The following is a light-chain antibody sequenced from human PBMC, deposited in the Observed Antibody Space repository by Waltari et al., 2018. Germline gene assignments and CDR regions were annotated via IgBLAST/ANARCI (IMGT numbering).Light chain of an antibody. CDR2: AVS. Sequence: EIVMTQSPATLSASPGERVTLSCRASQSVSSNLAWYQQKPGQAPRLLIYAVSTRATGIPARFSGSGSGTEFTLTISSLQSEDFAVYYCQQYNNWPPWTFGQGTKVEIK. CDR1: QSVSSN. CDR3: QQYNNWPPWT. J-gene: IGKJ1*01. V-gene: IGKV3-15*01.